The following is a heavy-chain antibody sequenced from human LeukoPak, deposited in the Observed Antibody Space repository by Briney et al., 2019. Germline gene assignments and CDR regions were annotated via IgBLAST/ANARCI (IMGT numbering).Heavy chain of an antibody. V-gene: IGHV5-51*01. CDR1: GYRFPNYW. J-gene: IGHJ3*01. Sequence: LGESLKISCKGSGYRFPNYWIGWVRQMSGKGLEWMGVIFPGDSDARYNPSFEGHVTMSVDKSIDTAFLQWSSLKASDTAIYSCARHLVGHPYSAFEVWGQGTMLTVSS. CDR2: IFPGDSDA. CDR3: ARHLVGHPYSAFEV. D-gene: IGHD2-15*01.